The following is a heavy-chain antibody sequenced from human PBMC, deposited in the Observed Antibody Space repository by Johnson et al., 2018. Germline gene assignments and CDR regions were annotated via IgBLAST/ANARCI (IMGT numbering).Heavy chain of an antibody. CDR3: VKDPNYYGSGSPGDDAFDI. J-gene: IGHJ3*02. Sequence: QVQLQESGGGVVQPGRSLRLSCAGSGFDFSNYGLHWVRQAPGKGLVWVAVTLYYGRNKFYAEPVKGRFTISKVNSKTMLYLHMNSLRTEDTAVYYCVKDPNYYGSGSPGDDAFDIWGQGTMVTVSS. D-gene: IGHD3-10*01. CDR2: TLYYGRNK. V-gene: IGHV3-30*18. CDR1: GFDFSNYG.